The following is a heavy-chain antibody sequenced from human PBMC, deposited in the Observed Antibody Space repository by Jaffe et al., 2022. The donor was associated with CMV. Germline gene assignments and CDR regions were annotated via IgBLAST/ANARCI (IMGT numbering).Heavy chain of an antibody. V-gene: IGHV4-39*01. D-gene: IGHD6-19*01. CDR1: GGSISTSSYY. CDR3: ARFGIAVAGIPPGFDY. J-gene: IGHJ4*02. CDR2: IYYSGST. Sequence: QLQLQESGPGLVKPSETLSLTCTVSGGSISTSSYYWGWIRQPPGKGLEWIGSIYYSGSTYYNPSLKSRVTISVDTSKNQFSLKLSSVTAADTAVYYCARFGIAVAGIPPGFDYWGQGTLVTVSS.